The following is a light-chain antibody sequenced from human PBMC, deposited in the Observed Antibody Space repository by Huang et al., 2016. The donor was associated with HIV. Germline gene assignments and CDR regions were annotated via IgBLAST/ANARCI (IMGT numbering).Light chain of an antibody. CDR3: QQYGNSPTWT. CDR2: AAS. Sequence: EIVLTQSPGTLSLSPGERATLSCRASQSISSSDLAWYQQKPGQAPRLLIYAASSRATGSPDRFSGSVFGTDFTLTISRLEPEDFAVYYCQQYGNSPTWTYGQGTKVEIK. CDR1: QSISSSD. J-gene: IGKJ1*01. V-gene: IGKV3-20*01.